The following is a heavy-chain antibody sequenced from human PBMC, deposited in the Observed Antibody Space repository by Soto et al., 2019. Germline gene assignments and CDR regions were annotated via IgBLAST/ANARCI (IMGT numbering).Heavy chain of an antibody. CDR1: GFTFSSYG. CDR2: ISYDGSNK. Sequence: ESGGGVVQPGRSLRLSCAASGFTFSSYGMHWVRQAPGKGLEWVAVISYDGSNKYYADSVKGRFTISRDNSKNTLYLQMNSLRAEDTAVYYCAKGSYGDYVLDPYGMDVWGQGTTVTVSS. CDR3: AKGSYGDYVLDPYGMDV. J-gene: IGHJ6*02. D-gene: IGHD4-17*01. V-gene: IGHV3-30*18.